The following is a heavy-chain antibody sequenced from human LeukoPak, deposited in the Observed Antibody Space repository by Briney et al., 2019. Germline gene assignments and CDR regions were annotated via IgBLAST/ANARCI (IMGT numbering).Heavy chain of an antibody. D-gene: IGHD6-13*01. V-gene: IGHV1-18*01. CDR1: GYTFTTYG. Sequence: ASVNVSCKASGYTFTTYGIIWVRQAPGQGLEWMGWVSGYNGKTNYAQKVQGRVTMTTDTSTSTAYMELRSLRSDDTAVYYCARRGSSWYGDSWGQGTLVTVSS. CDR2: VSGYNGKT. CDR3: ARRGSSWYGDS. J-gene: IGHJ4*02.